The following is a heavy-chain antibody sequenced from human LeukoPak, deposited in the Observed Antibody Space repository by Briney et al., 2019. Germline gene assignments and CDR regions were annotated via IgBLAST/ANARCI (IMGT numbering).Heavy chain of an antibody. CDR1: GFTFSSYG. J-gene: IGHJ4*02. V-gene: IGHV3-23*01. Sequence: GGTLRLSCAASGFTFSSYGMSWVRQAPGKGLEWVSAISGSGGSTYYADSVKGRFTISRDNSKNTLYLQMNSLRAEDTAVYYCAIFRVYSFDYWGQGTLVTVSS. D-gene: IGHD2-15*01. CDR3: AIFRVYSFDY. CDR2: ISGSGGST.